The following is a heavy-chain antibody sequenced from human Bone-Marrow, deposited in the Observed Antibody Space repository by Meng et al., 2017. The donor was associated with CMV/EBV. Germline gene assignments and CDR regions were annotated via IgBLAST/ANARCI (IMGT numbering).Heavy chain of an antibody. CDR1: GFTFSSYR. CDR3: ARRTYGPNWFDP. D-gene: IGHD4-17*01. CDR2: ISSSSSYI. V-gene: IGHV3-21*01. Sequence: ERVGSGGGVVKPGGSLRLSCAASGFTFSSYRMNWVRQDPGKGLDWVSSISSSSSYIYYAASVKGRFTISRDNAKNSLYLQMNSLRAEDTAVYYCARRTYGPNWFDPWGQGTLVTVSS. J-gene: IGHJ5*02.